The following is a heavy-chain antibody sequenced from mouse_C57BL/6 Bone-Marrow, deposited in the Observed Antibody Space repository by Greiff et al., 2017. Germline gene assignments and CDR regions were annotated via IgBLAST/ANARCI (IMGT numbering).Heavy chain of an antibody. CDR3: AREDLAY. V-gene: IGHV1-69*01. CDR2: IDPSDSYT. Sequence: VQLQQPGAELVMPGASVKLSCKASGYTFTSYWMHWVKQRPGQGLEWIGEIDPSDSYTNYKQKFKGKSTLTVNKSSSTAYMLLSSLTSEDSAVSYGAREDLAYWGQGTLVTVSA. CDR1: GYTFTSYW. J-gene: IGHJ3*01.